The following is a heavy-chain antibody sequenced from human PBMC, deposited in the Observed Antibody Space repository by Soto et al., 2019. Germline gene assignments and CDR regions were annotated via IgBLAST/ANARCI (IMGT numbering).Heavy chain of an antibody. V-gene: IGHV3-48*01. CDR2: ISSSSSTI. CDR3: ARDSVGVVPAAMSDV. Sequence: GGSLRLSCAASGFTFSSYSMNWVRQAPGKGLEWVSYISSSSSTIYYADSVKGRFTISRDNAKNSLYLQMNSLRAEDTAVYYCARDSVGVVPAAMSDVWGKGTTLTVSS. D-gene: IGHD2-2*01. CDR1: GFTFSSYS. J-gene: IGHJ6*04.